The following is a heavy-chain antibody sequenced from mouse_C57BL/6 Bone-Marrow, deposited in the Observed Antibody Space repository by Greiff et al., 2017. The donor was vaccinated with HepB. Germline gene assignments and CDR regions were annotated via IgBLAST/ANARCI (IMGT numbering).Heavy chain of an antibody. Sequence: EVKLMESGGGLVQPGGSLKLSCAASGFTFSDYYMYWVRQTPEKRLEWVAYISNGGGSTYYPDTVKGRFTISIDNAKNTLYLQMSRLKSEDTAMYYGARHGPLYGDWFAYWGQGTLVTVSA. CDR1: GFTFSDYY. CDR2: ISNGGGST. D-gene: IGHD1-1*01. V-gene: IGHV5-12*01. J-gene: IGHJ3*01. CDR3: ARHGPLYGDWFAY.